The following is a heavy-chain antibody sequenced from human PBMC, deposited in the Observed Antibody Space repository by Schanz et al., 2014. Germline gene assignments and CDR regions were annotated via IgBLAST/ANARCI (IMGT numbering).Heavy chain of an antibody. CDR3: AKGRFGELSAFDI. Sequence: EVQLLESGGGLVQPGGSLKLSCAASGLIFSNYVMSWVRQAPGKGLEWLSVIGVDGTTTYYADSVKGRFTISRDNSKNTLYLQMNSLRAEDTAVYYCAKGRFGELSAFDIWGQGTMXTVSS. D-gene: IGHD3-10*01. J-gene: IGHJ3*02. CDR1: GLIFSNYV. V-gene: IGHV3-23*01. CDR2: IGVDGTTT.